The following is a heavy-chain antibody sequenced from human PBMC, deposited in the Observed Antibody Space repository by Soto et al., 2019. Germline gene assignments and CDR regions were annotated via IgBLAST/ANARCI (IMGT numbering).Heavy chain of an antibody. CDR1: GDTFNTFA. CDR2: IIPIFGAP. J-gene: IGHJ6*02. Sequence: QVQLVQSGAEVKQPGSSVRVSCKSSGDTFNTFAISWVRQAPGQGLEWMGGIIPIFGAPDYAQQFPDRVTISADESTRTAYLDLRRLRSEDTAVYYCARSPGITGTRASQYAMDVWGQGTTVTVSS. V-gene: IGHV1-69*01. CDR3: ARSPGITGTRASQYAMDV. D-gene: IGHD1-20*01.